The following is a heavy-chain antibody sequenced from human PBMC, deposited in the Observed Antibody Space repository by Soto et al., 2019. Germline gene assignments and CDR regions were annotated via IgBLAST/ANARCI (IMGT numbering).Heavy chain of an antibody. CDR3: ARGDYDILTGYILHGMEV. J-gene: IGHJ6*02. V-gene: IGHV3-33*08. D-gene: IGHD3-9*01. CDR2: IWYDGSNK. Sequence: SLRISFAASGFTFSSYAISWVRHSPFNWLEWEAVIWYDGSNKYYADSVKGRFTISRDNSKNTLYLQMKSLRAEDTAVYYCARGDYDILTGYILHGMEVWGQGTTVTVSS. CDR1: GFTFSSYA.